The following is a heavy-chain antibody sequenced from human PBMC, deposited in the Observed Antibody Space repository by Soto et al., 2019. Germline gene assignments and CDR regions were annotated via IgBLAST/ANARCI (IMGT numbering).Heavy chain of an antibody. J-gene: IGHJ6*02. CDR2: IYSDGSST. V-gene: IGHV3-74*01. D-gene: IGHD3-10*01. CDR3: ASRGGLVRGNSYGMDV. Sequence: GGSLRLSCAASGFTFSSYWMHWVRQAPGKGLVWVSRIYSDGSSTSYADPVKGRFTISRDNAENSLHLQMNSLRAEDTVFFYCASRGGLVRGNSYGMDVWGQGTMVTVSS. CDR1: GFTFSSYW.